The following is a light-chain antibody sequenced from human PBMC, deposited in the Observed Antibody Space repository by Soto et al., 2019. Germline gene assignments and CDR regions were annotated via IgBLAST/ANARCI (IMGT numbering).Light chain of an antibody. J-gene: IGKJ4*01. CDR1: QGISSY. V-gene: IGKV1-9*01. CDR3: QHRHSYPLT. CDR2: AAS. Sequence: DIQLTQSPSFLSASVGDRVTITCRASQGISSYLAWYQQKPGKAPKLLIYAASSLQSGVPSRFSGSGSGTDFTLTISSLQPEDFATYYCQHRHSYPLTFGGGTKVEIK.